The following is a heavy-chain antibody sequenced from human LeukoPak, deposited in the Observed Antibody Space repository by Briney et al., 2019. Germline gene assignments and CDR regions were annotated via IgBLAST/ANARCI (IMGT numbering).Heavy chain of an antibody. Sequence: PGGSLRLSCAASGFTFSSYAMSWVRQAPGKGLEWVSAISGSGGSTYYADSVKGRFTTSRDNSKNTLYLQMNSLRAEDTAVYYCAKMDQLLDLFDYWGQGTLVTVSS. V-gene: IGHV3-23*01. CDR2: ISGSGGST. J-gene: IGHJ4*02. CDR3: AKMDQLLDLFDY. CDR1: GFTFSSYA. D-gene: IGHD2-2*01.